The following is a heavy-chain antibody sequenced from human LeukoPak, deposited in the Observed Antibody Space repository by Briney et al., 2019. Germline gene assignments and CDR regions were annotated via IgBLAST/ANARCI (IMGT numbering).Heavy chain of an antibody. V-gene: IGHV4-34*01. CDR3: GRHYYYDSSGTFDY. D-gene: IGHD3-22*01. CDR2: INHSGST. CDR1: GGSFSGYY. Sequence: SETLSLTCAVYGGSFSGYYWSWIRQPPGKGLEWIGEINHSGSTNYNPSLKSRVTISVDTSKNQFSLKLSSVTAADTAVYYCGRHYYYDSSGTFDYWGQGTLVTVSS. J-gene: IGHJ4*02.